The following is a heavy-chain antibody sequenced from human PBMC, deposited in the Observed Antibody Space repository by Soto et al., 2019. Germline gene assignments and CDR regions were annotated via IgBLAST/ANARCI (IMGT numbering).Heavy chain of an antibody. D-gene: IGHD6-13*01. V-gene: IGHV4-34*01. Sequence: SETLSLTCAVYGGAFSGYYWSWIRQPPGKGLEWIGEINHSGSTNYNPSLKSRVTISVDTSKNQFSLKLSSVTAADTAVYYCARVIAATNYYYGMDVWGQGTTVTVSS. CDR2: INHSGST. CDR1: GGAFSGYY. J-gene: IGHJ6*02. CDR3: ARVIAATNYYYGMDV.